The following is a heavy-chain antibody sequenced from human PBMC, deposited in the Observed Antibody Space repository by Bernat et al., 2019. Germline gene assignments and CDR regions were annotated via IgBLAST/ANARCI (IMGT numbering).Heavy chain of an antibody. J-gene: IGHJ4*02. Sequence: QVQVQQWGAGLLKPSETLSLTCAVYGGSFSGHYWSWIRQPPGKGLEWIGEINHSGSTNYNPSLESRVTISLDTSKNQLSLRLSSVTAADTAVYYCAGGPQIWFGGVFDYWGQGTLVTVSS. CDR1: GGSFSGHY. D-gene: IGHD3-10*01. V-gene: IGHV4-34*01. CDR2: INHSGST. CDR3: AGGPQIWFGGVFDY.